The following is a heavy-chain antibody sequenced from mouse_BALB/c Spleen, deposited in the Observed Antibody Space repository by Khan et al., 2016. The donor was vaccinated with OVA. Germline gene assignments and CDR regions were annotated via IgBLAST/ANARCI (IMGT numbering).Heavy chain of an antibody. CDR2: ISYSGNT. CDR1: GYSITSVYA. V-gene: IGHV3-2*02. D-gene: IGHD2-10*02. J-gene: IGHJ2*01. CDR3: ARVYGRDFDY. Sequence: DVKLQESGPGLVKPSQSLSLICTVTGYSITSVYAWNWIRQFPGNKLEWMGYISYSGNTNYNPSLISRISIIRDISKNQFFLLLNSVTTEDTATYYCARVYGRDFDYWGQGITLTVSS.